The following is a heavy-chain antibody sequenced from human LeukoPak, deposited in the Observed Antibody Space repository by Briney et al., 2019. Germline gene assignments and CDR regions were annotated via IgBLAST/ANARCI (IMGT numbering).Heavy chain of an antibody. CDR3: ARVAVSGPTGWFDS. V-gene: IGHV3-21*01. Sequence: GGSLRLSCAGSGFALKSYSLTWVRQAPGKGLEWVSSISSTSAYIHYADSVKGRFTISRDNVDNVVYLEMNSLGAEDTATYYCARVAVSGPTGWFDSWGQGTLVIASS. J-gene: IGHJ5*01. D-gene: IGHD2-8*02. CDR1: GFALKSYS. CDR2: ISSTSAYI.